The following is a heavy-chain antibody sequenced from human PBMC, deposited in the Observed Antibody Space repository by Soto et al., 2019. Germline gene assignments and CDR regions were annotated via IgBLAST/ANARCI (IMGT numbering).Heavy chain of an antibody. CDR2: ISGSGDRT. Sequence: GGSLRLSCAASGITISNYPMSWVRQAPGKGLDWVSGISGSGDRTYYADSAKGRFTISKDISRNSLSLQLDSLGVEDTAVYFCVKDDGGYPSTAPHWGQGTLVILSS. CDR3: VKDDGGYPSTAPH. V-gene: IGHV3-23*01. CDR1: GITISNYP. D-gene: IGHD3-22*01. J-gene: IGHJ4*02.